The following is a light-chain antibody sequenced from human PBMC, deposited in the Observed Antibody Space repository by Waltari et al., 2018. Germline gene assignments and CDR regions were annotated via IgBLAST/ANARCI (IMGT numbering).Light chain of an antibody. Sequence: IMLTQSPATLSLSPGERATLSCRTSQSVSSYLAWFHQQPGQAPRLLLYGVSRRAPGIPDRFRGAGAATDFTLTIARLEPEDFAVYYCHQHGRSLPWLFGQGTKVEIK. CDR3: HQHGRSLPWL. CDR2: GVS. J-gene: IGKJ1*01. CDR1: QSVSSY. V-gene: IGKV3-20*01.